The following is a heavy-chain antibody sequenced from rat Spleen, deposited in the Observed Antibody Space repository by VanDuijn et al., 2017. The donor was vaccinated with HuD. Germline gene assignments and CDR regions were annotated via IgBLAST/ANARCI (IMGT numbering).Heavy chain of an antibody. CDR3: ASLYSSYSLYYFDY. J-gene: IGHJ2*01. CDR1: GYPITSSYR. D-gene: IGHD1-2*01. Sequence: EVQLQESGPGLVKPSQSLSLTCSVTGYPITSSYRWNWIRKFPGNKLEWMGYINSAGTTNYNPSLKSRISITRDTSKNQFFLQVNSVTTEDTATYYCASLYSSYSLYYFDYWSQGVMVTVSS. V-gene: IGHV3-3*01. CDR2: INSAGTT.